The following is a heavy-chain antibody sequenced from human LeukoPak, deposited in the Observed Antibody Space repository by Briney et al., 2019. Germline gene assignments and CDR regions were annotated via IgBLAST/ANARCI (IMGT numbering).Heavy chain of an antibody. CDR3: ARGYYIAAAGTAGYYYYGMDV. J-gene: IGHJ6*02. CDR2: INHSGST. D-gene: IGHD6-13*01. V-gene: IGHV4-34*01. CDR1: GGSFSGYY. Sequence: SETLSLTCAVYGGSFSGYYGSWIRQPPGKGLEWIGEINHSGSTNYNPSLKSRVTISVDTSKNQFSLKLSSVTAADTAVYYCARGYYIAAAGTAGYYYYGMDVWGQGTTVTVSS.